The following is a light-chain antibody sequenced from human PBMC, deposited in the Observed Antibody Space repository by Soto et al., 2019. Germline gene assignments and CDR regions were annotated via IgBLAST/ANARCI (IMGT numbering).Light chain of an antibody. CDR3: QVWDIRSDHPVV. CDR1: NIGSNS. Sequence: SYELTQPPSVSVAPGKTARIACGGNNIGSNSVHWYQQKPGQAPVLLIYYDSDRPSGTPERFSGSNSGNTAALTISRVEAGDEADYFCQVWDIRSDHPVVFGGGTKLTVL. V-gene: IGLV3-21*04. J-gene: IGLJ2*01. CDR2: YDS.